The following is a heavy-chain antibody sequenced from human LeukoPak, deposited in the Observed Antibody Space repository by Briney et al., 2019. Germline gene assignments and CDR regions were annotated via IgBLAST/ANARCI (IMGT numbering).Heavy chain of an antibody. Sequence: SGGSLRLTCAASGFTFSSYAMHWVRQAPGKGLEWVAVISYDGSNKYYADSVKGRFTISRDNSKNTLYLQMNSLRAEDTAVYYCYGDYDAFDIWGQGTMVTVSS. CDR3: YGDYDAFDI. CDR2: ISYDGSNK. J-gene: IGHJ3*02. D-gene: IGHD4-17*01. CDR1: GFTFSSYA. V-gene: IGHV3-30-3*01.